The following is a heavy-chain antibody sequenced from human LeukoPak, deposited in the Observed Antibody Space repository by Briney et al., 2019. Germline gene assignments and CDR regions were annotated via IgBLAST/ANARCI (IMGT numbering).Heavy chain of an antibody. D-gene: IGHD2-2*02. V-gene: IGHV3-21*01. CDR3: ARDANCSSTSCYRGPGYYYGMDV. CDR2: ISSSSSYI. CDR1: GFTFSSYS. J-gene: IGHJ6*02. Sequence: GGSLRLSCAASGFTFSSYSMNWVRQAPGKGLEWVSSISSSSSYIYYADSVKGRFTISRDNAKNSLYLQMNSLRAEDTAVYYCARDANCSSTSCYRGPGYYYGMDVWGRGTTVTVSS.